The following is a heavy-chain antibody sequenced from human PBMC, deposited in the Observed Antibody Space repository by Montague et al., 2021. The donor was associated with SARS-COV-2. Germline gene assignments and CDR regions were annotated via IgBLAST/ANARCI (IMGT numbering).Heavy chain of an antibody. CDR3: ARDSVAGP. Sequence: TLSLTCTVSGGSISSGSYYWSWIRQPAGKGLEWIGRIYTSGSNNYNPSLKSRVTISVDTSKNQFSLKLSSVTAADTAVYYCARDSVAGPWGLGTLVTVSS. J-gene: IGHJ5*02. V-gene: IGHV4-61*02. CDR2: IYTSGSN. CDR1: GGSISSGSYY. D-gene: IGHD3-10*01.